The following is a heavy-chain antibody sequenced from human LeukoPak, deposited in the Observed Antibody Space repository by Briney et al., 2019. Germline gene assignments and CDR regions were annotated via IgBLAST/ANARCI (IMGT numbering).Heavy chain of an antibody. J-gene: IGHJ4*02. Sequence: GESLKISCKGSGYTFTRYWIGWVRQMPGKGLEWMGTIYPGDSDIRYSPSFQGQVTISADKSISTAYLQWSSLKASDTAMYYCARQVDCSTTSCYPPEFDFWGQGTLVTVSS. CDR2: IYPGDSDI. V-gene: IGHV5-51*01. CDR3: ARQVDCSTTSCYPPEFDF. CDR1: GYTFTRYW. D-gene: IGHD2-2*01.